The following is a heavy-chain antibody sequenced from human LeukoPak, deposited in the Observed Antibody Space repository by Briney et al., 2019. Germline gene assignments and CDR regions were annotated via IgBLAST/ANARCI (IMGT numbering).Heavy chain of an antibody. J-gene: IGHJ6*04. CDR1: GFTFSSYE. V-gene: IGHV3-48*03. CDR3: AELGITMIGGV. CDR2: ISSSGSTI. D-gene: IGHD3-10*02. Sequence: PGGSLRLSCAAAGFTFSSYEMNSVRQAPGKGLEWVSYISSSGSTIYYVDSVKGRFTISRDNAKNSLYLQMNSLRAEDTAVYYCAELGITMIGGVWGKGTTVTISS.